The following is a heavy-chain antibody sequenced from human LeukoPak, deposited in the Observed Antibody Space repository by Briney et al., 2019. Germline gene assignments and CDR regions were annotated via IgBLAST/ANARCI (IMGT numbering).Heavy chain of an antibody. CDR3: ARDLEYYDILTGYCSPYGMDV. CDR1: GFTFSSYS. CDR2: ISSSSSYI. D-gene: IGHD3-9*01. J-gene: IGHJ6*02. Sequence: PGGSLRLSCAASGFTFSSYSINWVRQAPGKGLEWVSSISSSSSYIYYADSVKGRFTISRDNAKNSLYLQMNSLRAEDTAVYYCARDLEYYDILTGYCSPYGMDVWGQGTTVTVSS. V-gene: IGHV3-21*01.